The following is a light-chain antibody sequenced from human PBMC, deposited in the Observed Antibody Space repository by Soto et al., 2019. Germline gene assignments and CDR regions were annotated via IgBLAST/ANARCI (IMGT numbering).Light chain of an antibody. Sequence: QSALTHPASVSGSPGQSITISCTGTSSDVGGYNYVSWYQQHPDKAPKLVISDVTSRPSGVSNRFSGSKSGNTASLTISVLQAEDEADYYCSSYTSSSTYVYVTGTKVTVL. CDR1: SSDVGGYNY. J-gene: IGLJ1*01. V-gene: IGLV2-14*03. CDR3: SSYTSSSTYV. CDR2: DVT.